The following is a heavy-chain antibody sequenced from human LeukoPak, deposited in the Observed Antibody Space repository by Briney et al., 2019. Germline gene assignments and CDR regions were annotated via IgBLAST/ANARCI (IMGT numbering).Heavy chain of an antibody. D-gene: IGHD2/OR15-2a*01. J-gene: IGHJ4*02. CDR1: GFTFSDYW. CDR2: IKQNGIEK. CDR3: ARACNKSGCPYYFDS. V-gene: IGHV3-7*03. Sequence: RGSLRLSCATSGFTFSDYWMSWVRQAPGKRLEWVANIKQNGIEKYHVDSVKGRFTISRDNAKNSLDLQMTSLRVEDTAMYYCARACNKSGCPYYFDSWGQGTLVTVSS.